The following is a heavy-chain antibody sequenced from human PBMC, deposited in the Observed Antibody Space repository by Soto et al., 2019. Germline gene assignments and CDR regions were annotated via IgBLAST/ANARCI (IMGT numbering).Heavy chain of an antibody. D-gene: IGHD6-13*01. CDR3: ARPKTIGAAAGKGWFDP. V-gene: IGHV4-39*01. Sequence: SETLSLTCTVSGGSVDSDRYYWAWIRQPAGRGLEGFGRILYTGSTYYSSSLTRRLIISVDPSKNQFSLKLTSVTAADTAMYYCARPKTIGAAAGKGWFDPWGQGTLVT. J-gene: IGHJ5*02. CDR1: GGSVDSDRYY. CDR2: ILYTGST.